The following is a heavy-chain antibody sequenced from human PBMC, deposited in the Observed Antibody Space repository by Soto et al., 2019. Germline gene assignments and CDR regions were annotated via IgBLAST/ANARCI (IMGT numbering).Heavy chain of an antibody. D-gene: IGHD5-12*01. J-gene: IGHJ4*02. Sequence: SVTVSCKASGGTFSSYAISWVRQAPGQGLEWMGGIIPIFGTANYAQKFQGRVTITADESTSTAYMELSSLRSEDTAVYFCARCQIFGYSDYEPLGGLDYWGQGTQGTVSS. V-gene: IGHV1-69*13. CDR3: ARCQIFGYSDYEPLGGLDY. CDR1: GGTFSSYA. CDR2: IIPIFGTA.